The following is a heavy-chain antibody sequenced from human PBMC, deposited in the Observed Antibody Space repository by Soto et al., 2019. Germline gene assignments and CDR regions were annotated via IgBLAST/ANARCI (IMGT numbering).Heavy chain of an antibody. J-gene: IGHJ6*02. CDR2: INAGNGNT. D-gene: IGHD1-26*01. CDR3: ARDDSGSYYVFYYYYGMDV. CDR1: GYTFTSYA. Sequence: ASVKVSCKASGYTFTSYAMHWVRQAPGQRLEWMGWINAGNGNTKYSQKFQGRVTITRDTSTSTAYMELSGLRSEDTAVYYCARDDSGSYYVFYYYYGMDVWGQGTTVTVSS. V-gene: IGHV1-3*01.